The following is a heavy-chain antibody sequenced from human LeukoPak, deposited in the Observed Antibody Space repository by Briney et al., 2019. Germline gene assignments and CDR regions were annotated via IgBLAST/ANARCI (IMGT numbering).Heavy chain of an antibody. D-gene: IGHD5-18*01. J-gene: IGHJ4*02. Sequence: GASVKVSCKASGYTFTRYYMHWGRQAPGQGLEWMGIINPSGGSTSYAQKFQGRVTMTRDMSTSTVYMELSSLRSEDTAVYYCARDLGYSYTLNYFDYWGQGTLVTVSS. CDR3: ARDLGYSYTLNYFDY. CDR2: INPSGGST. V-gene: IGHV1-46*01. CDR1: GYTFTRYY.